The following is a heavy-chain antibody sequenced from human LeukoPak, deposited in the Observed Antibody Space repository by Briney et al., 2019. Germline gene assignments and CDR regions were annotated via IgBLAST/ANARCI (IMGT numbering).Heavy chain of an antibody. CDR2: INHSGST. D-gene: IGHD3-10*01. V-gene: IGHV4-34*01. CDR3: ARGNYGSGPPLYYYYYGMDV. J-gene: IGHJ6*02. Sequence: SETLSLTCAVYGGSFSGYYWSWIRQPPGKGLEWIGEINHSGSTNYNPSLKSRVTISVDTSKNQFSLKLSSVTAADTAEYYCARGNYGSGPPLYYYYYGMDVWGQGTTVTVSS. CDR1: GGSFSGYY.